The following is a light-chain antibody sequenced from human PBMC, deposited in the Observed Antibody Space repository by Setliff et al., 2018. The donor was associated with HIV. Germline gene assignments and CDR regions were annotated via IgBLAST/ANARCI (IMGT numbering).Light chain of an antibody. V-gene: IGLV2-8*01. J-gene: IGLJ2*01. CDR3: SSYAGSNNLV. CDR1: SGDVGAYNY. CDR2: EVT. Sequence: QSVLTQPPSASGSPGQSVTISCTGTSGDVGAYNYVSWYQQHPGKAPKLMIYEVTKRPSGVPDRFSGSKSGNTASLTVSGLQAEDEADYYCSSYAGSNNLVFGGGTKVTVL.